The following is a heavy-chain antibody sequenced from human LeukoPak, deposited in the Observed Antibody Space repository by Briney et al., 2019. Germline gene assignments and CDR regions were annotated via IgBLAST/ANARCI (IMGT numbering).Heavy chain of an antibody. CDR1: GFTFDDYG. CDR3: ARETKYYYDSSGYWFDP. Sequence: GGSLRLSCAASGFTFDDYGMSWVRQAPGKGLEWVSGINWNGGSTGYADSVKGRFTISRDNAKNSLYLQMNSLRAEDTALYYCARETKYYYDSSGYWFDPWGQGTLVTVSS. CDR2: INWNGGST. J-gene: IGHJ5*02. V-gene: IGHV3-20*04. D-gene: IGHD3-22*01.